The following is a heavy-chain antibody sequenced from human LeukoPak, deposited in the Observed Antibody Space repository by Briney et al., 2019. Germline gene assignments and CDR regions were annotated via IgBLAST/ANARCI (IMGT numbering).Heavy chain of an antibody. D-gene: IGHD6-6*01. V-gene: IGHV6-1*01. CDR1: GDSVSSKSAA. Sequence: SQTHSLTCAISGDSVSSKSAAWDWIRQSPSRGLEWLGRTYYRSKWYNDYAVSVESRITINPDTSKNQFSLQLNSVTPEDTAVYYCARGSQSSRWFDPWGQGTLVTVSS. J-gene: IGHJ5*02. CDR3: ARGSQSSRWFDP. CDR2: TYYRSKWYN.